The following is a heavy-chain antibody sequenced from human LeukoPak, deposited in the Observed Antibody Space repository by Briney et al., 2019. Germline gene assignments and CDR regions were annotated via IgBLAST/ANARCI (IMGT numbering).Heavy chain of an antibody. CDR1: GFTVSSNY. CDR3: ARYYDSSGYTQGAFDI. V-gene: IGHV3-66*02. D-gene: IGHD3-22*01. J-gene: IGHJ3*02. Sequence: GGSLRLSCAASGFTVSSNYMSWVRQAPGKGLEWVSSFYRGISTYYADSVKGRFTTSRDHSKNTVYLQMDSLRPEDTAVYYCARYYDSSGYTQGAFDIWGQGTMVTVS. CDR2: FYRGIST.